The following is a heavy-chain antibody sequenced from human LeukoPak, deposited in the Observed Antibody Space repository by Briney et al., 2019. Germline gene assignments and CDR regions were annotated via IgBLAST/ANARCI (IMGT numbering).Heavy chain of an antibody. CDR3: AKGSYLGYFDY. Sequence: GGSLRLSCAASGFTFSSYGMHWVRQAPGKGLEWVASIKQDGSEKYYVDSVKGRFTVSRDNAKNSLSLQMNSLRAEDTAVYYCAKGSYLGYFDYWGQGTLVTVSS. V-gene: IGHV3-7*03. CDR2: IKQDGSEK. J-gene: IGHJ4*02. CDR1: GFTFSSYG. D-gene: IGHD1-26*01.